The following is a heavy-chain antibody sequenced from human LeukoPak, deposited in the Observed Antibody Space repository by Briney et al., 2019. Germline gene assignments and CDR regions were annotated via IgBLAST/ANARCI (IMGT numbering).Heavy chain of an antibody. J-gene: IGHJ4*02. V-gene: IGHV4-39*01. CDR2: IHYSGNT. CDR3: ARTNPSFDY. Sequence: PSETLSLTCTVSGGSISSSNYYWGWIRQPPGKGLEWIGSIHYSGNTYYNPSLKSRVTISVDTSKNQFSVKLRSVTAADTAVYYCARTNPSFDYWGQGTLVTVSS. CDR1: GGSISSSNYY.